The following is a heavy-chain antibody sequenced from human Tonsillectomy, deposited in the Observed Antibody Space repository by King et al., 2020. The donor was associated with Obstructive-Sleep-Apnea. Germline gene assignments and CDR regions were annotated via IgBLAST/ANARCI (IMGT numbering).Heavy chain of an antibody. CDR3: AKDIAVAGMVAFDI. CDR1: GFNFDDYA. Sequence: VQLVESGGGLVQPGRSLRLSCVASGFNFDDYAMHWVRQAPGKGLEWVSGISWNRVTRAYADSVKGRFTISRDNAKNYLFLQMNSLRAEDTALYYCAKDIAVAGMVAFDIWGQGTMVIVSS. J-gene: IGHJ3*02. CDR2: ISWNRVTR. D-gene: IGHD6-19*01. V-gene: IGHV3-9*01.